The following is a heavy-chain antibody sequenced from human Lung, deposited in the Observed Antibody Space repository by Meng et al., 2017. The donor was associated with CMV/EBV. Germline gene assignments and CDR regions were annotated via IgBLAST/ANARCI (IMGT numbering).Heavy chain of an antibody. CDR3: ASPRRGAFDI. D-gene: IGHD3-10*01. CDR1: GFTFSSYW. Sequence: GEXXRISCAASGFTFSSYWMSWVRQAPGKGLEWVANIKQDGSEKYYVDSVKGRFTISRDNAKNSLYLQMNSLRAEDTAVYYCASPRRGAFDIWGKGTMVTVSS. CDR2: IKQDGSEK. V-gene: IGHV3-7*01. J-gene: IGHJ3*02.